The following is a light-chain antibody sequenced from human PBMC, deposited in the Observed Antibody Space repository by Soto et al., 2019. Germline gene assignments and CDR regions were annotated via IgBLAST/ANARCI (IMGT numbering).Light chain of an antibody. CDR3: QPYNNYYPWT. J-gene: IGKJ1*01. CDR1: QRISSW. CDR2: DAS. Sequence: DIQMTQSPSTLSASVGDRVTITCRASQRISSWLAWYQQKPGKAPKLLIYDASSLESGVPSTFSGSGSGTEFTLTISSLQPDDFATYYCQPYNNYYPWTFGQGNVVDIK. V-gene: IGKV1-5*01.